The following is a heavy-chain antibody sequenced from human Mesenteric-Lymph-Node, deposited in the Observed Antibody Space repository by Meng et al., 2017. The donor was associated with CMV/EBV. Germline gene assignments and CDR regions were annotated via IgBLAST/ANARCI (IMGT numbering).Heavy chain of an antibody. D-gene: IGHD3-10*01. CDR2: IFYSGSA. CDR3: ARDTLTYSYGPGWVDP. J-gene: IGHJ5*02. V-gene: IGHV4-39*06. CDR1: GGSISSSWHY. Sequence: RLRLQEPGPLLVKPSETRSLKGTVSGGSISSSWHYWGWIRQPPGKGLEWIGSIFYSGSAHYNPALESRVTISIDKSKNEFFLNLGSVTAADTAMYFCARDTLTYSYGPGWVDPWGQGTLVTVSS.